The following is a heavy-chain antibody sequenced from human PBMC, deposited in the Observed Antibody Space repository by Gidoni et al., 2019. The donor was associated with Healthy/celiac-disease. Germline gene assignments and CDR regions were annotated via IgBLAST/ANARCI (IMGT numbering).Heavy chain of an antibody. V-gene: IGHV4-59*01. J-gene: IGHJ3*02. Sequence: QVQLQESGPGLVKPSENLSLTCTVPGGSISSYYWSWIRQPPGKVLEWIGYIYYSGSTNYNPSLKSRVTISVDTSKNQFSLKLSSVTAADTAVYYCARDRGGISIAARSDAFDIWGQGTMVTVSS. CDR1: GGSISSYY. D-gene: IGHD6-6*01. CDR2: IYYSGST. CDR3: ARDRGGISIAARSDAFDI.